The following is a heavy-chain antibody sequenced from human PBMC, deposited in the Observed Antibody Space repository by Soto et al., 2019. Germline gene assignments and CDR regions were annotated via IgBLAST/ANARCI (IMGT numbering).Heavy chain of an antibody. CDR1: GGSVSSGSNY. CDR2: IDYSGSS. D-gene: IGHD6-19*01. V-gene: IGHV4-61*01. CDR3: ARRSSGWDDYFYYGVDV. J-gene: IGHJ6*02. Sequence: SETLSLTCTVSGGSVSSGSNYWSWIRQPPGKGLEWIGNIDYSGSSNYNPSLKSRVSISVATSKNQFSLQLTSVTPEDTAVYYCARRSSGWDDYFYYGVDVWGQGTTVTVSS.